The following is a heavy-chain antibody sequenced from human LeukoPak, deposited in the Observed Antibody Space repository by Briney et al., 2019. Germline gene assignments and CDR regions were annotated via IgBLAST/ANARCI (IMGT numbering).Heavy chain of an antibody. D-gene: IGHD3-10*01. Sequence: PGRFLRLSCAASGFTFGSYSMNWVRQAPGKGLEWVSYISSSSSTIYYADSVKGRFTISRDNAKNSLYLQINSLRAEDTAIYYCAKGVGWFPSWGQGTLVTVSS. J-gene: IGHJ5*02. V-gene: IGHV3-48*01. CDR1: GFTFGSYS. CDR3: AKGVGWFPS. CDR2: ISSSSSTI.